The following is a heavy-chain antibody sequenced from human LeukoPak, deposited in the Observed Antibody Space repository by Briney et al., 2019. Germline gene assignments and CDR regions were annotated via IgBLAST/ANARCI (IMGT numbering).Heavy chain of an antibody. D-gene: IGHD2-2*02. CDR1: GFTFSSFG. CDR3: ARGPIPDY. Sequence: GGTLRLSCAASGFTFSSFGMTWVRQAPGKGLEWVSAITRSGGATYYRDSVKGRFTISRDNSKNSLYLQMNSLRAEDTAVYYCARGPIPDYWGQGTLVTVSS. V-gene: IGHV3-23*01. CDR2: ITRSGGAT. J-gene: IGHJ4*02.